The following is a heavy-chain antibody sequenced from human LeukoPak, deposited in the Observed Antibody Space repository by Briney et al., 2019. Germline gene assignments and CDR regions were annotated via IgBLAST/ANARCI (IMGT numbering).Heavy chain of an antibody. D-gene: IGHD3-22*01. J-gene: IGHJ4*02. Sequence: PSETLSLTCTVSGGSISSYYWSWIRQPPGKGLEWIGYIYYSGSTNYNPSLKSRVTISVDTSKNQFSLKVSSVTAADTAVYYCARDRSDGSGYYGYYFDYWGQGTLVSVSS. CDR3: ARDRSDGSGYYGYYFDY. CDR1: GGSISSYY. V-gene: IGHV4-59*01. CDR2: IYYSGST.